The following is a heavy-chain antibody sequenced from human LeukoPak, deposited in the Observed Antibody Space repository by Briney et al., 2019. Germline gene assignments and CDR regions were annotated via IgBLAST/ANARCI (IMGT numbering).Heavy chain of an antibody. CDR3: ARAPATALKRVDSWFDP. CDR2: IIPIFGTA. D-gene: IGHD5-12*01. V-gene: IGHV1-69*05. Sequence: SVKVSCKASGGTFSSYAISWVRQAPGQGLEWMGGIIPIFGTANYAQKFQGRVTITTDESTSTAYMELSSLRSEDTAVYYCARAPATALKRVDSWFDPWGQGTLVTVSS. J-gene: IGHJ5*02. CDR1: GGTFSSYA.